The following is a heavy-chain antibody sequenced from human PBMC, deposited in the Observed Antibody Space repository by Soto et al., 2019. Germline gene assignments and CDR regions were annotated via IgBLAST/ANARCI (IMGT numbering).Heavy chain of an antibody. D-gene: IGHD6-13*01. J-gene: IGHJ3*01. CDR3: ATPGIAAAGADAFDF. Sequence: GASVKVSCKVSGYTLTELSMHWVRQAPGKGLEWMGGFDPEDGETIYAQKFQGRVTMTEDTSTDTAYMELSSLRSEDTAVYYCATPGIAAAGADAFDFWGQGTMVTVSS. CDR2: FDPEDGET. CDR1: GYTLTELS. V-gene: IGHV1-24*01.